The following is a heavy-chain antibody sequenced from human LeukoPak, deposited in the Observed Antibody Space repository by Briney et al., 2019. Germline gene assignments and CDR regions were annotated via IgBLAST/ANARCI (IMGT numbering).Heavy chain of an antibody. V-gene: IGHV3-23*01. CDR1: GFTFSTFA. J-gene: IGHJ2*01. CDR3: AKDIAAAGTGWYFDL. Sequence: GGSLRLSCAASGFTFSTFAMNWVRQAPGEGLEWVSGISGSGVSTYYADSVKGRFTISRDNSKNTLFLQMNSLRAEDTALYYCAKDIAAAGTGWYFDLWGRGTLVTVSS. CDR2: ISGSGVST. D-gene: IGHD6-13*01.